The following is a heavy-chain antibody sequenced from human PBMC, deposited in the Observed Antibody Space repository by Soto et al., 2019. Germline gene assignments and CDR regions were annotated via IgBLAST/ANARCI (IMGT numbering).Heavy chain of an antibody. CDR3: AADYSSGYFSTPEYYGMDV. V-gene: IGHV1-58*02. D-gene: IGHD3-22*01. CDR1: GFTFTSSA. CDR2: IVVGSGNT. J-gene: IGHJ6*02. Sequence: AVKVSCKASGFTFTSSAMQWVRQARGQRLEWIGWIVVGSGNTNYAQKFQERVTITRDMSTSTAYMELSSLRSEDTAVYYCAADYSSGYFSTPEYYGMDVWGQGTTVTVSS.